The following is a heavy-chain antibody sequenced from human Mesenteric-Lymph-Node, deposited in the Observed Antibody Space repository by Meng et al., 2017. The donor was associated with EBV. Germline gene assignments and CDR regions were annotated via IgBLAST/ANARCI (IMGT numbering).Heavy chain of an antibody. CDR2: IYHSGTT. CDR1: GGSIISGGFS. D-gene: IGHD1-26*01. V-gene: IGHV4-30-2*01. CDR3: ARSAGGDYFDY. Sequence: RQLQGSGSELVRPSQTLSLTCAVSGGSIISGGFSWSWIRQAPGKGLEWIGFIYHSGTTYLNPSLRSRVNLSVDTSKNQFSLNLRSVSAADTAIYYCARSAGGDYFDYWGQGTLVTVSS. J-gene: IGHJ4*02.